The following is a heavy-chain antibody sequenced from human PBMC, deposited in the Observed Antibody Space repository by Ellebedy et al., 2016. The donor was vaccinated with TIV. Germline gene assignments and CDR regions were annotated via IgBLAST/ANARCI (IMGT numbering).Heavy chain of an antibody. CDR1: GYTFTGYY. J-gene: IGHJ5*02. V-gene: IGHV1-2*02. CDR3: ARDPWDYGSGDDNWFDP. D-gene: IGHD3-10*01. Sequence: AASVKVSCKASGYTFTGYYMHWVRQAPGQGLEWMGWINPNSGGTNYAQKFQGRVTMTRDTSISTAYMELSRLRSDDTAVYYCARDPWDYGSGDDNWFDPWGQGTLVTVSS. CDR2: INPNSGGT.